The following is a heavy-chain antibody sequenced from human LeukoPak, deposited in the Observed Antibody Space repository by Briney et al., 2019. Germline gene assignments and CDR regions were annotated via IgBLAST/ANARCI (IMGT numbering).Heavy chain of an antibody. Sequence: SAAALVKPTQTLTLTCTFSGFSLSTSGMCVSWIRKIQGKALEWVSAIEWDDDKYCSTTLKTRFTISKDPAQTQVVLTMTDMDPVDRATYYWARTGYSGYDYGFDYWGQGTRDTVSS. CDR3: ARTGYSGYDYGFDY. CDR1: GFSLSTSGMC. D-gene: IGHD5-12*01. V-gene: IGHV2-70*01. CDR2: IEWDDDK. J-gene: IGHJ4*02.